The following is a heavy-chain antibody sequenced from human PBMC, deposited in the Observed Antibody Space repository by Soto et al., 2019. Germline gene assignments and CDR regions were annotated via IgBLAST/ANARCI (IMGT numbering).Heavy chain of an antibody. CDR1: GGSITSSSYS. V-gene: IGHV4-39*02. J-gene: IGHJ4*01. D-gene: IGHD3-10*01. CDR3: ARDSGYGSGASVNHYLDY. CDR2: IYYSGRS. Sequence: PSETLSLTCTVPGGSITSSSYSWGWIRQPPGKGLEWIGGIYYSGRSYYNPSLKSRVTMSVDTSKNQFSLTLNSVTAADAAVYYCARDSGYGSGASVNHYLDYWGHGTLVTVSS.